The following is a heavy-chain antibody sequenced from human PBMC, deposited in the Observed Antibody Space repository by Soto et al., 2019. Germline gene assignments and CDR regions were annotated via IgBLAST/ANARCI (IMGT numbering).Heavy chain of an antibody. CDR2: VSQTGGT. CDR3: ARDKPLRYFYDTSEPFDV. Sequence: QVQLQQWGARLLRPSDTLSLTCAVYGGSFSRYYWTWIRQPPGKGLEWIGEVSQTGGTNYNPSFVRRATISLDTSKNQFSLELTSVTAADTAMYYCARDKPLRYFYDTSEPFDVWGHGTMVTVSS. J-gene: IGHJ3*01. V-gene: IGHV4-34*02. D-gene: IGHD3-9*01. CDR1: GGSFSRYY.